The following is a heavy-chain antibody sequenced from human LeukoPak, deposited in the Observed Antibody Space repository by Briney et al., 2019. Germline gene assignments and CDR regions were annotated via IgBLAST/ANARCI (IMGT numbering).Heavy chain of an antibody. CDR1: GYTFTSYA. CDR2: IIPIFGTA. J-gene: IGHJ4*02. V-gene: IGHV1-69*13. CDR3: AGRGSSWAEFDY. Sequence: ASVKVSCKASGYTFTSYAISWVRQAPGQGLEWMGGIIPIFGTANYAQKFQGRVTITADESTSTAYMELSRLRSDDTAVYYCAGRGSSWAEFDYWGQGTLVTVSS. D-gene: IGHD6-13*01.